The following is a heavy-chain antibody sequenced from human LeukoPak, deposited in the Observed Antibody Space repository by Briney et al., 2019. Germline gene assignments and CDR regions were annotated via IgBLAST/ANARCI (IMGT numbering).Heavy chain of an antibody. D-gene: IGHD4-17*01. J-gene: IGHJ5*02. CDR3: ARGTSYGDYNWFDP. CDR2: IYSGGST. Sequence: GGSLRLSCAASGFTVSSNYMSWVRQAPGKGLEWVSVIYSGGSTYYADSVKGRFTISRDNSKNTLYLQMNSLRAEDTAVYYCARGTSYGDYNWFDPWGQGTLVTVSS. V-gene: IGHV3-53*01. CDR1: GFTVSSNY.